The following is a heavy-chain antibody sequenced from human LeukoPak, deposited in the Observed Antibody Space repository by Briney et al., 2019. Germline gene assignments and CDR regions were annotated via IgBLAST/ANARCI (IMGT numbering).Heavy chain of an antibody. Sequence: PGGSLRLSCAASGFTFSSFTIHWVRQAPGKGLQWVAAISYDGSTTYYSDSVKGRFTISRDNFKSSVYLQMNILRTDDTAVHYFVRDGSQLYCFFDLWGRGTLVSVS. CDR3: VRDGSQLYCFFDL. J-gene: IGHJ2*01. CDR2: ISYDGSTT. D-gene: IGHD2-2*02. CDR1: GFTFSSFT. V-gene: IGHV3-30*04.